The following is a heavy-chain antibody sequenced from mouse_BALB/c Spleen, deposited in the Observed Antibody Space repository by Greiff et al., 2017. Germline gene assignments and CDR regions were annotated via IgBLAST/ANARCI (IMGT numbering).Heavy chain of an antibody. V-gene: IGHV1-5*01. D-gene: IGHD2-14*01. J-gene: IGHJ2*01. Sequence: EVQLQQSGTVLARPGASVKMSCKASGYSFTSYWMHWVKQRPGQGLEWIGAIYPGNSDTSYNQKFKGKAKLTAVTSASTAYMELSSLTNEDSAVYYCTWVRRRLGYYFDYWGQGTTLTVSS. CDR1: GYSFTSYW. CDR3: TWVRRRLGYYFDY. CDR2: IYPGNSDT.